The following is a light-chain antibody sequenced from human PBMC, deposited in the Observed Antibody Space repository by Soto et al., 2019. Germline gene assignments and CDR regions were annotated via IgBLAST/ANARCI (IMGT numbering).Light chain of an antibody. Sequence: DIVMTQSPDSLAVSLGERATINCKSSQSILHSSNNKNYLTWYQQKPGQPPNLLIYWASTRESGVPDRFSGSGSGTDVTLTISSLQAEDVAVYYCQQYHITPYTFGQGTKLEIK. CDR2: WAS. CDR3: QQYHITPYT. J-gene: IGKJ2*01. V-gene: IGKV4-1*01. CDR1: QSILHSSNNKNY.